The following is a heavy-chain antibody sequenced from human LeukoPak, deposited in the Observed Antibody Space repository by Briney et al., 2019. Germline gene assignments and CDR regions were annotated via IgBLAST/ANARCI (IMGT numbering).Heavy chain of an antibody. J-gene: IGHJ5*02. CDR3: ARVTTYYYDSSGPNWFDP. CDR2: IYYSGST. V-gene: IGHV4-59*01. D-gene: IGHD3-22*01. CDR1: GGSISSYY. Sequence: SETLSLTCTVSGGSISSYYWSWIRQPPGKGLEWIGYIYYSGSTNYNPSLKSRVTISVDTSKNQFSLKLSSVTVADTAVYYCARVTTYYYDSSGPNWFDPWGQGTLVTVSS.